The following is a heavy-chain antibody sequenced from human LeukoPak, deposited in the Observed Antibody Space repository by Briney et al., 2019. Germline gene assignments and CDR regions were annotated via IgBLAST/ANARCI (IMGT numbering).Heavy chain of an antibody. CDR2: ISFDGTNK. D-gene: IGHD5-12*01. Sequence: GGSLRLSCTASGFTFSSYAMHWVRQAPGKGLDWVALISFDGTNKYYADSVKGRFTISRDNSKSTLYLQMNSLSAEDTAMFYCARRALDIVASGYFDYWGQGTLVTVSS. CDR1: GFTFSSYA. V-gene: IGHV3-30*04. CDR3: ARRALDIVASGYFDY. J-gene: IGHJ4*02.